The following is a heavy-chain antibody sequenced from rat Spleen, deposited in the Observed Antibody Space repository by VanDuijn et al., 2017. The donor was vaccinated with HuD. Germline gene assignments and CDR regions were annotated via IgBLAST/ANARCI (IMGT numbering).Heavy chain of an antibody. Sequence: EVQLVESDGGLVQPGRSLKLSCVASGFTFNNFWMSWIRQAPGKGLEWVASISNTGGSIYYPDPVKGRFTISRHNTPNTLYLQMNSLRSEDTATYSCTRAELDWYFDFWGPGTMVTVSS. CDR1: GFTFNNFW. CDR3: TRAELDWYFDF. CDR2: ISNTGGSI. V-gene: IGHV5-31*01. J-gene: IGHJ1*01.